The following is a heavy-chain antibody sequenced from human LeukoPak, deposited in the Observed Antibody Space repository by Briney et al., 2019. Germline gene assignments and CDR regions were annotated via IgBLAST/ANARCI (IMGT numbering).Heavy chain of an antibody. CDR2: IYPADSDT. J-gene: IGHJ4*02. Sequence: GVSLKISYKGSGYSFTSYWIAWVRQMPGKGLEWMGIIYPADSDTRYSPSFQGQVTISADKSITTAYLQWSSLKASDTAMYYCARHPTDFWTGYYLFDYWGQGTLVTVSS. V-gene: IGHV5-51*01. D-gene: IGHD3/OR15-3a*01. CDR1: GYSFTSYW. CDR3: ARHPTDFWTGYYLFDY.